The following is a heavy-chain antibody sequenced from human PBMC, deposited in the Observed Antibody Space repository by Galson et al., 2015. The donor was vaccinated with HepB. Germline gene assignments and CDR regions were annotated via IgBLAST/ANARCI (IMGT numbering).Heavy chain of an antibody. CDR1: GYTFTSYD. J-gene: IGHJ6*03. D-gene: IGHD4-11*01. CDR3: AIAGTSNFIYYYYYMDV. V-gene: IGHV1-8*01. Sequence: SVKVSCKASGYTFTSYDINWVRQATGQGLEWMGWMNPNSGNTGYAQKFQGRVTTTRNTSISTAYMELSSLRSEDTAVYYCAIAGTSNFIYYYYYMDVWGKGTTVTVSS. CDR2: MNPNSGNT.